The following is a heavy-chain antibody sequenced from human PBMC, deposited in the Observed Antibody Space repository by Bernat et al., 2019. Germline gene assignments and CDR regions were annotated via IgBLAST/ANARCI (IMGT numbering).Heavy chain of an antibody. Sequence: QVQLQQWGAGLLKPSETLSLTCAVYGGSFSGYYWSWIRQPPGKGLEWIGEINHSGSTNYNPSLKSRVTISVDTSKNQFSLKLSSVTAADTAVYYCAKLIVQQQLVSADYWGQGTLVTVSS. J-gene: IGHJ4*02. CDR2: INHSGST. CDR1: GGSFSGYY. D-gene: IGHD6-13*01. V-gene: IGHV4-34*01. CDR3: AKLIVQQQLVSADY.